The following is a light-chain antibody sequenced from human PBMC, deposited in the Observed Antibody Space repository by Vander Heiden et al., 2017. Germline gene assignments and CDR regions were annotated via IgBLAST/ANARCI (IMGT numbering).Light chain of an antibody. J-gene: IGKJ2*01. Sequence: DIQMTQSPSSLSASVGDRVTITCRASQSISSYLNWYQQKPGKAPRLLIYAASSLQSGVPSRFSGSGCGTGFTITISSLQTEDFATYYCQQSYRTPRTFGQGTKLEIK. V-gene: IGKV1-39*01. CDR1: QSISSY. CDR3: QQSYRTPRT. CDR2: AAS.